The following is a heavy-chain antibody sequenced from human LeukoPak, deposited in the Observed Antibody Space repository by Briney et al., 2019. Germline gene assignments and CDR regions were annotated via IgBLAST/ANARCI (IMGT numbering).Heavy chain of an antibody. CDR2: ISYSGNT. Sequence: KPSETLSLTCTVSGGSMSSSSYYWGWIRQPPGKGLECIGTISYSGNTYYNPSLKSRVTMSVDTSKKQFSLKLSSVTAADTAVYYCARRYNWDDGFDYWGQGTLVTVSS. V-gene: IGHV4-39*01. D-gene: IGHD1-20*01. J-gene: IGHJ4*02. CDR3: ARRYNWDDGFDY. CDR1: GGSMSSSSYY.